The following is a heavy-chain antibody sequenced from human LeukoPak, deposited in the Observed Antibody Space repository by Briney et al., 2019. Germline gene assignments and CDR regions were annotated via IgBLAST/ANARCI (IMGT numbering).Heavy chain of an antibody. CDR3: ARDQGLNWFDP. J-gene: IGHJ5*02. Sequence: GASVKVSCKTSGYSFILYGISWVRQAPGQGLEWMGWISAYNGNTNYAQKLQGRVTMTTDTSTSTAYMELRSLRSDDTAVYYCARDQGLNWFDPWGQGTLVTVSS. V-gene: IGHV1-18*01. D-gene: IGHD3/OR15-3a*01. CDR1: GYSFILYG. CDR2: ISAYNGNT.